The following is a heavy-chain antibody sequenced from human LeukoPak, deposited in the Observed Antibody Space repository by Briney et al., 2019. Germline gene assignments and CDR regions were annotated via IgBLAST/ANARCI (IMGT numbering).Heavy chain of an antibody. CDR2: ISSDGRST. CDR3: AVQLGTLDY. D-gene: IGHD5-18*01. J-gene: IGHJ4*02. V-gene: IGHV3-74*01. CDR1: GFSISTYW. Sequence: GGSLRLSCIGSGFSISTYWMRWVRQVPGKGLVWVSRISSDGRSTNYADSVKGRFIISRDNAKNTLYLQMNSLRAEDTAVYYCAVQLGTLDYWDQGTLVTVSS.